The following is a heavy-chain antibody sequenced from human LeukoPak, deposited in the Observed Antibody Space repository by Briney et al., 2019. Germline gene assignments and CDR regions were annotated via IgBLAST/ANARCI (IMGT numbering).Heavy chain of an antibody. V-gene: IGHV4-34*01. Sequence: SETLSLTCAVYGGSFSGYYWSWIRQPPGKGLEWIGEINHSGSTNYNSSLKSRVTISVDTSKNQCSLKLSSVTAADTAVYYCARDPPRWLQIPYFDYWGQGTLVTVSS. CDR3: ARDPPRWLQIPYFDY. D-gene: IGHD5-24*01. CDR1: GGSFSGYY. J-gene: IGHJ4*02. CDR2: INHSGST.